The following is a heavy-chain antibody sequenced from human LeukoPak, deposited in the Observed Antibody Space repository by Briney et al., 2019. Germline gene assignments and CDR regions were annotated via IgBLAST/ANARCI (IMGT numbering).Heavy chain of an antibody. J-gene: IGHJ4*02. CDR1: GFTFNNYV. CDR3: AKDRSIGTYYTFDH. V-gene: IGHV3-23*01. CDR2: ISASAAMT. D-gene: IGHD1-26*01. Sequence: GALRLSCEASGFTFNNYVTTWVRQAPGKGLEWVSSISASAAMTYYADSVKGRFTVSRDNSNNRLYLHMSGLTAADTAVYYCAKDRSIGTYYTFDHWGQGSLVTVSS.